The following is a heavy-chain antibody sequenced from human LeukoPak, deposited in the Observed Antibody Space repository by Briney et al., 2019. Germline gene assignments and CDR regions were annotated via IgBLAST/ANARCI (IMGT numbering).Heavy chain of an antibody. Sequence: SVKVSCKASGGTFSSYAISWVRQAPGQGLEWMGRIIPILGIANYAQKLQGRVTITADKSTSTAYMELSSLRSEDTAVYYCARVLSRYSGSYLNWFDPWGQGTLVTVSS. V-gene: IGHV1-69*04. CDR1: GGTFSSYA. D-gene: IGHD1-26*01. CDR2: IIPILGIA. CDR3: ARVLSRYSGSYLNWFDP. J-gene: IGHJ5*02.